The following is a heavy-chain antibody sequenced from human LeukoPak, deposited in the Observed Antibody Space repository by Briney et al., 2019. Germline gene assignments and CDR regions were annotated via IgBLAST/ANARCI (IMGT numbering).Heavy chain of an antibody. V-gene: IGHV1-69*04. CDR2: IIPILGIA. CDR3: ARAYVILTGYFPLGFDY. D-gene: IGHD3-9*01. CDR1: GGTFSSYA. Sequence: SVKVSCKASGGTFSSYAISWVRQAPGQGLEWMGRIIPILGIANYAQKFQGRVTITADKSTSTAYMELSSLRSEDTAVYYCARAYVILTGYFPLGFDYWGQGTLVTVSS. J-gene: IGHJ4*02.